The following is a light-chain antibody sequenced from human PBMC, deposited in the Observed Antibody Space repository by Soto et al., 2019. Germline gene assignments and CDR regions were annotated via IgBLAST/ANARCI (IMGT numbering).Light chain of an antibody. Sequence: IVLTQSPGTLSVSPGERVILSCRASQTLRNKLAWYQQKPGQAPRLLIYGGFTMATGIPARFSGSGSGTEFTLTINRLQSEDFAIYYCQQHNAWPLTFGPGTKLDLK. J-gene: IGKJ3*01. V-gene: IGKV3-15*01. CDR1: QTLRNK. CDR3: QQHNAWPLT. CDR2: GGF.